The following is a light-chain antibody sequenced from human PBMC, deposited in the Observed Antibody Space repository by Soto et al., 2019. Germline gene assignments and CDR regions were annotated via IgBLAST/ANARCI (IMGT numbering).Light chain of an antibody. V-gene: IGLV2-23*02. CDR3: SLYASTNTFM. CDR2: XXX. CDR1: SSDIGRYNL. J-gene: IGLJ3*02. Sequence: QSALTQPASVSGSPGQSITISCTGTSSDIGRYNLVSWYQQHPGKPPKLMIYXXXXXXXXXXXXXXGSKSGNTASLTISGLQAEDEADYYCSLYASTNTFMFGGGTKLTVL.